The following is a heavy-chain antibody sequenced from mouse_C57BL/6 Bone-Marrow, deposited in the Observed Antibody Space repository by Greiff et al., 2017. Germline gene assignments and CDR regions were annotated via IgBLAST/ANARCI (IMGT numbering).Heavy chain of an antibody. V-gene: IGHV5-4*01. CDR1: GFNFSSYA. CDR3: ARDNVWFAY. J-gene: IGHJ3*01. CDR2: ISDGGSYT. Sequence: DVKLVESGGGLVKPGGSLKLSCAASGFNFSSYAMSWVRQTPETRLEWVATISDGGSYTYYPDNVKGRFTISRDHAKNNLYRQMSQLKSEDTAMYYWARDNVWFAYWGQGTLVTVSA.